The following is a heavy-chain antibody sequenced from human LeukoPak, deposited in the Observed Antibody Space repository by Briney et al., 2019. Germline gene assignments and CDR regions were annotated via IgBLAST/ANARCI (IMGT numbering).Heavy chain of an antibody. J-gene: IGHJ4*02. V-gene: IGHV4-39*07. CDR2: IYHSGST. D-gene: IGHD3-9*01. CDR1: SGTISSSSYF. Sequence: ASETLSLTCNVSSGTISSSSYFWGWIRQPPGKGLEWIGSIYHSGSTYYNPSLKSRVTISVDTSKNQFSLKLSSVTAADTAVYYCARDPLLTGYIGVWGQGTLVTVSS. CDR3: ARDPLLTGYIGV.